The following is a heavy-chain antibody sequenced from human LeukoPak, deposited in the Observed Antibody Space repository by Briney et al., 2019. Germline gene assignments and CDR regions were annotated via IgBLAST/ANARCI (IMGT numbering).Heavy chain of an antibody. CDR3: ARTVLKFYLDV. V-gene: IGHV4-31*03. Sequence: SETLSLTCSVSGGSINSTNYHWSWLRQRPRKGLEWIGHIFYSGRASYDPSLGSRPTISLDKSKNQFSLNLTSVTAADTALYYCARTVLKFYLDVWGKGTTVTVS. CDR1: GGSINSTNYH. CDR2: IFYSGRA. J-gene: IGHJ6*03.